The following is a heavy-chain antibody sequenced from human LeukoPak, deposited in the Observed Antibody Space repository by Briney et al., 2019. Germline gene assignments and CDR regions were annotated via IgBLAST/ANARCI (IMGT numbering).Heavy chain of an antibody. CDR1: GFTVSSNF. CDR2: IYAAGTT. J-gene: IGHJ4*02. Sequence: GGSLTLSCAASGFTVSSNFMSWVCQAPGKGLEWISVIYAAGTTFYIDSVKGRFTISRDNSKNTLYLQMNSLRAEDTAVYYCAKDRLWFGELLLFDYWGQGTLVTVSS. D-gene: IGHD3-10*01. CDR3: AKDRLWFGELLLFDY. V-gene: IGHV3-53*01.